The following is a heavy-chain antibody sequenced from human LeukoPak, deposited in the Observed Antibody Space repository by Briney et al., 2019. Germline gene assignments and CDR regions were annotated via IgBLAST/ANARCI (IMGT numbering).Heavy chain of an antibody. J-gene: IGHJ4*02. CDR3: ARDRTGTLDY. CDR1: GFTFSSYA. D-gene: IGHD1-1*01. Sequence: GGSLRLSCAASGFTFSSYAMHWVRQAPGKGLEWVAVISYDGSNKYYADSVKGRFTISRDNSKNTLYLQMNSLRAEDTAVYYCARDRTGTLDYWGQGTLVTVSS. V-gene: IGHV3-30-3*01. CDR2: ISYDGSNK.